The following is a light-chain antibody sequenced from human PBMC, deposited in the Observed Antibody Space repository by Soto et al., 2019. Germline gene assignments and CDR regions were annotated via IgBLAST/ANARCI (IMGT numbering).Light chain of an antibody. J-gene: IGLJ1*01. CDR3: CSYAGSYTSV. CDR2: DVS. V-gene: IGLV2-11*01. CDR1: KSDVGGYNY. Sequence: QPGPTQPRPVSGSPGQSVTISCTGTKSDVGGYNYISWYQQHPGKAPKLMIYDVSKRPSGVPDRFSGSKSGITASLTISGLQADDEADSYRCSYAGSYTSVFGTGTKVTVL.